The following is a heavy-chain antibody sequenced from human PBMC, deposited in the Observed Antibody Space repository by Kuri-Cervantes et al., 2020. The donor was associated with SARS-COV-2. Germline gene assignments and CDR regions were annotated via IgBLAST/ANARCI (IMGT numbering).Heavy chain of an antibody. Sequence: SVKVSCKASGGTFSSYAISWVRQAPGQGLEWMGGIIPIFGTANYAQKFQGRVTITADESTSTAYMELSSLRSEDTAVYYCAKVRAPGDQLILSSPLDYWGQGTLVTGSS. D-gene: IGHD1-1*01. CDR1: GGTFSSYA. J-gene: IGHJ4*02. V-gene: IGHV1-69*13. CDR3: AKVRAPGDQLILSSPLDY. CDR2: IIPIFGTA.